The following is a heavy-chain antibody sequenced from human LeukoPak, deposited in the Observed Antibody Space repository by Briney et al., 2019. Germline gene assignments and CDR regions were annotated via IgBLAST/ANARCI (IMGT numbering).Heavy chain of an antibody. CDR2: ISSSSSYI. V-gene: IGHV3-21*01. D-gene: IGHD4-17*01. J-gene: IGHJ4*02. CDR1: GFTFSSYS. CDR3: AGGESTVTTDY. Sequence: PGGSLRLSCAASGFTFSSYSMNWVRQAPGKGLEWVSSISSSSSYIYYADSVKGRFTISRDNAKNSLYLQINSLRAADTAVYSCAGGESTVTTDYWGQGNLVTVSS.